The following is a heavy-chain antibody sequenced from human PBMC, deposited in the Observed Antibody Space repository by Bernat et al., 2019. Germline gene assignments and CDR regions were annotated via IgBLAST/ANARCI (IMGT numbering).Heavy chain of an antibody. D-gene: IGHD6-13*01. CDR2: IYYSGST. V-gene: IGHV4-31*03. J-gene: IGHJ6*02. CDR1: GGSISSGGYY. CDR3: AGVVSYSSSWNGGAEGWGMDV. Sequence: QVQLQESGPGLVKPSQTLSLTCTVSGGSISSGGYYWSWIRQHPGKGLEWIGYIYYSGSTYYNPSLKSRVTISVDTSKNQFSLKLSSVTAADTAVYYCAGVVSYSSSWNGGAEGWGMDVWGQGTTVTVSS.